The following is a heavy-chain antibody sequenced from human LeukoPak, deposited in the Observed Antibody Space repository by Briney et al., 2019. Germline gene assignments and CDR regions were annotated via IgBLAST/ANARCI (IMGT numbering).Heavy chain of an antibody. D-gene: IGHD1/OR15-1a*01. CDR1: GGSISSYY. CDR3: ARDSGSTGWEQFDF. J-gene: IGHJ4*02. V-gene: IGHV4-59*12. Sequence: PSETLSLTCTVSGGSISSYYWSWIRQPPGKGLEWIGYIYYSGSTNYNPSLKSRVTISVDTSKNQFSLKLSSVTAADTAVYYCARDSGSTGWEQFDFWGQGTLVTVSS. CDR2: IYYSGST.